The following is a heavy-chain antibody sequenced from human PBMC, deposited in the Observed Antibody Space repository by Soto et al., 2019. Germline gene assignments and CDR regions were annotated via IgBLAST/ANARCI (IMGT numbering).Heavy chain of an antibody. V-gene: IGHV3-15*01. CDR1: GFTFSNAW. CDR2: SKSNTDGGTK. J-gene: IGHJ4*02. D-gene: IGHD1-26*01. Sequence: GGTLSLSCAASGFTFSNAWMSWVRKAPGKGLEWVGRSKSNTDGGTKDDTAPGTGRFTISRDESKNTLYLQMNSLKTEATAVYYCTTERCSGRSYYWGQGTLVTVSS. CDR3: TTERCSGRSYY.